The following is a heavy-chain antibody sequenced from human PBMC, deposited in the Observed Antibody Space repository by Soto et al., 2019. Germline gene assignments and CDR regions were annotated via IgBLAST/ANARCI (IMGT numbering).Heavy chain of an antibody. Sequence: QVQLQESGPGLVKPSQTLSLTCTVSGGSISSGDYYWSWIRQPPGKGLEWIGYIYYSGSTYYNPSLKGRVTIAVDTPKNQFSLKLSSGTAADTAVYYCASRGTTTDCSGGSCYARGFDYWGQGTLVTVSS. CDR3: ASRGTTTDCSGGSCYARGFDY. D-gene: IGHD2-15*01. CDR1: GGSISSGDYY. V-gene: IGHV4-30-4*01. CDR2: IYYSGST. J-gene: IGHJ4*02.